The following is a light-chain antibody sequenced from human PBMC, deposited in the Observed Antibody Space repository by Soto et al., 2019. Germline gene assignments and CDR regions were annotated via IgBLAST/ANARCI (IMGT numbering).Light chain of an antibody. J-gene: IGLJ3*02. CDR1: SSNIGSNT. CDR3: AAWDDSLNGPV. CDR2: NNN. Sequence: QPVLTQPPSASGTPGQRVTISCSGSSSNIGSNTVNWYQQLPGTDPNLLIYNNNHRPSGVPDRFSGSKYGTTASLAISGLQSDEEADDFCAAWDDSLNGPVFGGGTKLTVL. V-gene: IGLV1-44*01.